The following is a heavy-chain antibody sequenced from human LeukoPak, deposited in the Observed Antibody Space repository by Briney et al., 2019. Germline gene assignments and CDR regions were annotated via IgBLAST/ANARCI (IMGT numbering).Heavy chain of an antibody. CDR3: AREYYYDSSGYHIL. D-gene: IGHD3-22*01. J-gene: IGHJ4*02. Sequence: SETLSLTCTVSGGSISNYYWNWIRQPAGKGLEWIGRIYTSGSTNYNPSLKSRVTISVDTSKNQFSLKLSSVTAADTAVYYCAREYYYDSSGYHILWGQGTLVTVSS. CDR1: GGSISNYY. CDR2: IYTSGST. V-gene: IGHV4-4*07.